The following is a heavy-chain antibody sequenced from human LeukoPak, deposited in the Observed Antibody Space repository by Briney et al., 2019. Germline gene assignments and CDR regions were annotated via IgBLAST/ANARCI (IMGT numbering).Heavy chain of an antibody. CDR3: AKVTDYFDNNGQAY. Sequence: GGSLRLSCAASGFSFSSFGMHWVRQAPGKGLEWVAFIRYDGSNQDYGDSVKGRFTISRDNSKKTLYLQMNSLRLEDTALYYCAKVTDYFDNNGQAYWGQGTLVTVSS. D-gene: IGHD3-9*01. CDR2: IRYDGSNQ. J-gene: IGHJ4*02. V-gene: IGHV3-30*02. CDR1: GFSFSSFG.